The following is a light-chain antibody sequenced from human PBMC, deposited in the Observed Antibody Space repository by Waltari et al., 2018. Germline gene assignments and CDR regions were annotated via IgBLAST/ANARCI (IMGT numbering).Light chain of an antibody. Sequence: DIVMTQSPDSLAVSLGERATINCKSSQSLLGSSNNKNFLTWYQQKPGQPPKVLMYWASTRESGVPDRFSGSGSGTDFTLTISSLHAEDVALYYCQQYYGVPITIGQGTRLEIK. CDR1: QSLLGSSNNKNF. CDR2: WAS. J-gene: IGKJ5*01. CDR3: QQYYGVPIT. V-gene: IGKV4-1*01.